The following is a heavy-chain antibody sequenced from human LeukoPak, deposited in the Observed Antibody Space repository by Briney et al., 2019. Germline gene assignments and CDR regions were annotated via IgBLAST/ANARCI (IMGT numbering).Heavy chain of an antibody. CDR3: ARRVGATAPFDY. V-gene: IGHV4-4*09. CDR1: GGSISSYY. D-gene: IGHD1-26*01. Sequence: PSETLSLTCTVSGGSISSYYWSWIRQPPGKGLEWIGYIYTSGSTNYNPSLKSRVTISVDTSKNQFSLKLCSVTAADTAVYYCARRVGATAPFDYWGQGTLVTVSS. CDR2: IYTSGST. J-gene: IGHJ4*02.